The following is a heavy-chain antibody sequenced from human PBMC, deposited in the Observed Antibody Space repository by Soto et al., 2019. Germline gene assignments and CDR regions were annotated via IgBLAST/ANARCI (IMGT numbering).Heavy chain of an antibody. D-gene: IGHD3-22*01. Sequence: PSETLSLTCTVSGGSISSSIDYWGWIRQPPGKGLEWIGYIYYSGSTNYNPSLKSRVTISVDTSKNQFSLKLSSVTAADTAVYYCARATHYYDSSGCYPEYFQHWGQGTLVTVSS. J-gene: IGHJ1*01. CDR3: ARATHYYDSSGCYPEYFQH. V-gene: IGHV4-61*05. CDR2: IYYSGST. CDR1: GGSISSSIDY.